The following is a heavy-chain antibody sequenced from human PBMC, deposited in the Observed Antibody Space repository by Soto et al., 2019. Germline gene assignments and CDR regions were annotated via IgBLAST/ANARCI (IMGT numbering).Heavy chain of an antibody. CDR3: ARARYCSGGSCSSGWFDP. CDR2: INHSGST. D-gene: IGHD2-15*01. V-gene: IGHV4-34*01. Sequence: QVQLQQWGAGLLKPSETLSLTCAVYGGSFSGYYWSWIRQPPGKGLEWIGEINHSGSTNYNPSLKSRVTISVDTSKNQFSLKLSSVTAADTAVYYCARARYCSGGSCSSGWFDPWGQGTLVTVSS. J-gene: IGHJ5*02. CDR1: GGSFSGYY.